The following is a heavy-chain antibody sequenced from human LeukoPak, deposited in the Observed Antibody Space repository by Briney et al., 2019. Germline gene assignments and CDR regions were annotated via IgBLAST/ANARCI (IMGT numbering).Heavy chain of an antibody. CDR2: INWIGGST. CDR1: GFIFDDYG. V-gene: IGHV3-20*04. J-gene: IGHJ3*02. CDR3: ANDDYYDSSGQLDAFDI. Sequence: GGSLRLSCAAFGFIFDDYGMSWVRQAPGKGLEWVSGINWIGGSTGYADSVKGRFTISRDSSKNTLYLQMNSLRVEDTAVYYCANDDYYDSSGQLDAFDIWGQGTMVTVSS. D-gene: IGHD3-22*01.